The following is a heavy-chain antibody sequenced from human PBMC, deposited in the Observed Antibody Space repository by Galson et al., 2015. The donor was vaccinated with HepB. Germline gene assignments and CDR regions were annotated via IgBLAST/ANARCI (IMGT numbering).Heavy chain of an antibody. V-gene: IGHV3-30*04. CDR3: ARVVGGTFSTYYFDY. J-gene: IGHJ4*02. CDR1: GFTFSSYA. CDR2: ISYDGSNK. Sequence: SLRLSCAASGFTFSSYAMHWVRQAPGKGLEWVAVISYDGSNKYYADSVKGRFTISRDNSKNTLYLQMNSLRAEDTAVYYCARVVGGTFSTYYFDYWGQGTLVTVSS. D-gene: IGHD2-21*01.